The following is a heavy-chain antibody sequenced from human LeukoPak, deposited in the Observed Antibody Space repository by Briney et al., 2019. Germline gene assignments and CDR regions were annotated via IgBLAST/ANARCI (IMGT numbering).Heavy chain of an antibody. CDR3: SHEYFDY. V-gene: IGHV3-9*01. Sequence: RTGRSLRLSCAASGFTFDDYAMHWVRQAPGKGLEWVSGISWNSGSIGYADSVKGRFTISRDNARNSLYLQMNSLRAEDTALYFCSHEYFDYWGQGTLVTVSS. J-gene: IGHJ4*02. CDR1: GFTFDDYA. CDR2: ISWNSGSI.